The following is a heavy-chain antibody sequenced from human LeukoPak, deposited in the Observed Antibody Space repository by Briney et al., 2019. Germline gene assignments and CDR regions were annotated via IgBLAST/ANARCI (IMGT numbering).Heavy chain of an antibody. Sequence: SETLSLTCTVSGGSISSYYWSWIRQPPGKGLEWIGYIYYSGSTNYNPSLKSRVTISADTSKKQFSLKLRSVTAADTAVYYCARVFDSGSQAYFYYMDVWGKGTTVTIFS. J-gene: IGHJ6*03. CDR1: GGSISSYY. CDR3: ARVFDSGSQAYFYYMDV. CDR2: IYYSGST. V-gene: IGHV4-59*01. D-gene: IGHD3-10*01.